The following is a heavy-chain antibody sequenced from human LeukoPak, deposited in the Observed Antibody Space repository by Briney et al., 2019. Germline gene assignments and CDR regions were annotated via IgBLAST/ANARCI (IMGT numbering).Heavy chain of an antibody. CDR1: GFTFSSHA. Sequence: PGRSLRLSCAASGFTFSSHAMHWVRQAPGKGLEWVAVISYDGSNKYYADSVKGRFTISRDNSKNTLYLQMNSLRAEDTAVYYCARDLSSSSPVWGKGTTVTVSS. J-gene: IGHJ6*04. CDR3: ARDLSSSSPV. V-gene: IGHV3-30*01. CDR2: ISYDGSNK. D-gene: IGHD6-6*01.